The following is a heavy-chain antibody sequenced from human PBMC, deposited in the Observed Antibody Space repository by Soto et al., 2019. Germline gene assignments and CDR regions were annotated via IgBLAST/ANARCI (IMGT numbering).Heavy chain of an antibody. CDR3: TAEGYSYGYHAVGD. Sequence: PGGSLRLSCAASGLTLSNAWMNWVRQAPGKGLEWVGRIKSKTDGGTTDYTAPVKGRFTISRDDSKNTLYLQMSSLETEDTAVYYCTAEGYSYGYHAVGDWGQGTLVTVSS. CDR2: IKSKTDGGTT. J-gene: IGHJ4*02. D-gene: IGHD5-18*01. CDR1: GLTLSNAW. V-gene: IGHV3-15*07.